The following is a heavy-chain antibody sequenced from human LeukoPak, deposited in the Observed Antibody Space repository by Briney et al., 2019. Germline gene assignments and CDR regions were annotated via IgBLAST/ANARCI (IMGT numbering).Heavy chain of an antibody. Sequence: SETLSLTCTVSGGSISSYYWSWIRQPPGKGLEWIGYIYYSGSTNYNPSLKSRVTISVDTSKNQFSLKLSSVTAADTAVYYCARGRQRGPFDYWGQGTLVTVSS. J-gene: IGHJ4*02. CDR3: ARGRQRGPFDY. CDR2: IYYSGST. D-gene: IGHD6-25*01. CDR1: GGSISSYY. V-gene: IGHV4-59*12.